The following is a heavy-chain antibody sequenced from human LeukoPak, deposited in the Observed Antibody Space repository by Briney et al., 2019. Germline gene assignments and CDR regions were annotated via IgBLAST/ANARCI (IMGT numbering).Heavy chain of an antibody. D-gene: IGHD5-12*01. Sequence: SETLSLTCAVYGGSFSGYYWSWIRQPPGKGLEWIGEINHSGSTNYNPSLKSRVTISVDTSKNQFSLKLSSVTAADTAVYYCARAAGWLRDWFDPWGQGTLVTVSS. CDR1: GGSFSGYY. V-gene: IGHV4-34*01. CDR2: INHSGST. J-gene: IGHJ5*02. CDR3: ARAAGWLRDWFDP.